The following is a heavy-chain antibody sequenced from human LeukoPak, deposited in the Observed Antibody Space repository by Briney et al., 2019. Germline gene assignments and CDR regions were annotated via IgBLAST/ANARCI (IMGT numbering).Heavy chain of an antibody. CDR1: GGSISSLNL. D-gene: IGHD6-19*01. J-gene: IGHJ4*02. CDR3: AGLEGRYSTDWFYFFDY. CDR2: MYLGGTT. Sequence: SETLSLTCIVSGGSISSLNLWSWLRQPPGKGLEWIGEMYLGGTTNFNPSLKSRVTILIDKSKNQLSLQLSSVTAADTAVYYCAGLEGRYSTDWFYFFDYWGQGALVTVSS. V-gene: IGHV4-4*02.